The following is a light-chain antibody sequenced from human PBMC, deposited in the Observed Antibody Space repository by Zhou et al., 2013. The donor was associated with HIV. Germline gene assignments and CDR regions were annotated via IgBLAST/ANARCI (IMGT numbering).Light chain of an antibody. J-gene: IGKJ4*01. CDR2: DAS. Sequence: DIVLTQSPATLSLSPGERATLSCRASQSVSTYLAWFQQKPGQAPRLLIYDASKRATGIPARFSGSGSGTDFTLTISNMQSEDFAVYYCQQYNDYITFGGGTKVEIK. CDR3: QQYNDYIT. CDR1: QSVSTY. V-gene: IGKV3D-15*01.